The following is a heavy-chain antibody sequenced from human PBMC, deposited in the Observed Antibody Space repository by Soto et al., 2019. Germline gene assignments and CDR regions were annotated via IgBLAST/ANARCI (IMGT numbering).Heavy chain of an antibody. CDR3: ATDIQDFWSGPTFYGMDV. D-gene: IGHD3-3*01. CDR2: FDPEDGGT. CDR1: GYTLTELS. Sequence: GASVKVSCKVSGYTLTELSMHWVRQAPGKGLEWMGGFDPEDGGTIYAQKFQGRVTMTEDTSTDTAYMELSSLRSEDTAVYYCATDIQDFWSGPTFYGMDVWGQGTTVTVSS. V-gene: IGHV1-24*01. J-gene: IGHJ6*02.